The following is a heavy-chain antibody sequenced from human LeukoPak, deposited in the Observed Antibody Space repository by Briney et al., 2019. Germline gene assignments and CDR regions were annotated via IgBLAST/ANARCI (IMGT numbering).Heavy chain of an antibody. CDR1: GFIFSNYA. V-gene: IGHV3-30*02. Sequence: GGSLRLSCATSGFIFSNYAMHWVRQAPGKGLEWVTFIRYDGSNKYYAESVKGRFTISRDNSKNTLYLQMNSLRAEDTAVYYCAKAIHSSSSGVVDYWGQGTLVTVSS. D-gene: IGHD6-6*01. CDR3: AKAIHSSSSGVVDY. J-gene: IGHJ4*02. CDR2: IRYDGSNK.